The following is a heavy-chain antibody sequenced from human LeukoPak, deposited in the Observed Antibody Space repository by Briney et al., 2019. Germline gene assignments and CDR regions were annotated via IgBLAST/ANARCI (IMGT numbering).Heavy chain of an antibody. D-gene: IGHD3-10*01. V-gene: IGHV4-59*01. CDR1: GGSINSYY. CDR2: IYYSGST. CDR3: ARVGRYYGSGSFLFDN. J-gene: IGHJ4*02. Sequence: SETLSLTCTVSGGSINSYYWSWIRQPPGKGLEWIGYIYYSGSTNYNPSLKSRVTISVDTSKNQFSLKLSSVTAADTAVYYCARVGRYYGSGSFLFDNWGQGTLVTVSS.